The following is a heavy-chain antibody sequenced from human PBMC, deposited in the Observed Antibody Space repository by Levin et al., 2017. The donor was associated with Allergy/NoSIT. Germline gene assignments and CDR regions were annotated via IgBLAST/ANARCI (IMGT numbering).Heavy chain of an antibody. Sequence: GGSLRLSCAASGFNFSSHGMHWVRQAPGKGLEWVAVVSYDGINKYYADSVKGRFTISRDNSKNTLSLRMNSLRAEGTAVYYCAKDPRYDILTGYHSYYYDGMDVWGQGTTVTVS. J-gene: IGHJ6*02. D-gene: IGHD3-9*01. CDR2: VSYDGINK. CDR1: GFNFSSHG. CDR3: AKDPRYDILTGYHSYYYDGMDV. V-gene: IGHV3-30*18.